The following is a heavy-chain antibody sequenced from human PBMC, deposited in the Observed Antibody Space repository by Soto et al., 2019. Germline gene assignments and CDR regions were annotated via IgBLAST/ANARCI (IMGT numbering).Heavy chain of an antibody. D-gene: IGHD6-13*01. CDR2: ISSSSSTI. CDR1: GFTFSSYS. J-gene: IGHJ6*02. Sequence: PXGSLKLSCAASGFTFSSYSMNWVRQAPGKGLEWVSYISSSSSTIYYADSVKGRFTISRDNAKNSLYLQMNSLRDEDTAVYYCAREGSSSWFYYGMDVWGQGTTVTVSS. V-gene: IGHV3-48*02. CDR3: AREGSSSWFYYGMDV.